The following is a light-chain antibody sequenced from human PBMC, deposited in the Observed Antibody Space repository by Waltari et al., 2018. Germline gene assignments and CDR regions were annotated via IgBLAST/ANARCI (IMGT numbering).Light chain of an antibody. J-gene: IGLJ2*01. CDR2: GNN. CDR1: SSNPGEGHP. V-gene: IGLV1-40*01. CDR3: QSFDSRLSDGVV. Sequence: QSVLTQPPSVSGTPGQRVTISCPGRSSNPGEGHPVHWYQKIPGTAPKLLIFGNNNRPSGVPDRFSGSKSGTSASLAITGLQAEDEGDYYCQSFDSRLSDGVVFGGGTKVTVL.